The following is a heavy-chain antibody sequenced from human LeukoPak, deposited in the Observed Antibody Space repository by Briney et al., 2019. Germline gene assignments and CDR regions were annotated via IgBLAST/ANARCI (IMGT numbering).Heavy chain of an antibody. J-gene: IGHJ4*02. CDR2: IKSDGSEQ. CDR3: ARAAYYSSDY. CDR1: GFSFSDYY. Sequence: GGSLRLSCAASGFSFSDYYMRWVRQAPGKGLEWVANIKSDGSEQYYADSVKGRFTISRDNAKNSLYLQVNSPRADDTAVYYCARAAYYSSDYWGQGILVTVSS. V-gene: IGHV3-7*01. D-gene: IGHD3-10*01.